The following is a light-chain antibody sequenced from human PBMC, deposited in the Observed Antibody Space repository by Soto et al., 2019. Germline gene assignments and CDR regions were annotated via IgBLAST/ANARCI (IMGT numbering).Light chain of an antibody. J-gene: IGLJ2*01. CDR3: QSYDSSLSAYVV. Sequence: QSVLTQPHSVSGAHGQRVTISCTGRSSNIGAGYDVHWYQQLPGTAPKLLIYGNSNRPSGVPDRFSGSKSGTSASLPITGLQAEDEADYYCQSYDSSLSAYVVFGGGTKLTVL. V-gene: IGLV1-40*01. CDR2: GNS. CDR1: SSNIGAGYD.